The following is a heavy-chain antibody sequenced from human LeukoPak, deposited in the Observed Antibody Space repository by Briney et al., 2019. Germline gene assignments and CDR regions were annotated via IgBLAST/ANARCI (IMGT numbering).Heavy chain of an antibody. CDR3: ARHIARDYVWGSYRGGAGFDY. Sequence: PSETLSLTCTVSGGSISRNSYYWGWIRQPPGKGLEWIGSIYYSGSTYYNPSLKSRVTVSVDTSKKQFSLNLSSVTAADTAVYYCARHIARDYVWGSYRGGAGFDYWGQGTLVTVSS. D-gene: IGHD3-16*02. V-gene: IGHV4-39*07. CDR2: IYYSGST. J-gene: IGHJ4*02. CDR1: GGSISRNSYY.